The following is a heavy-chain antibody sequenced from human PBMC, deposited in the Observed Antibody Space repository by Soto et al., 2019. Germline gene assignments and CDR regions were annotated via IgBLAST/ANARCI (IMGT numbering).Heavy chain of an antibody. CDR3: ARDRDSSGWYFEYYYGMDV. J-gene: IGHJ6*02. Sequence: SETLSLTCAVYGGSFSGYYWSWIRQPPGKGLEWIGEINHSGSTNYNPSLKSRVTISVDTSKNQFSLKLSSVTAADTAVYYCARDRDSSGWYFEYYYGMDVWGQGTTVTVSS. D-gene: IGHD6-19*01. CDR1: GGSFSGYY. CDR2: INHSGST. V-gene: IGHV4-34*01.